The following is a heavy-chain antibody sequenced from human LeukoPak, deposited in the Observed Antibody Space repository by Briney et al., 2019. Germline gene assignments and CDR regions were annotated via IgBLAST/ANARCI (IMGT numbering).Heavy chain of an antibody. J-gene: IGHJ4*02. CDR2: IHHSGLT. CDR1: GVSISSGPYY. CDR3: AASYYDTLNGLDY. V-gene: IGHV4-31*03. Sequence: SETLSLTCTASGVSISSGPYYWTWVRQYPGGGLEYIGYIHHSGLTYYNPSLKSRLTISMDTSESQFSLQLRSVTAADTAVFFCAASYYDTLNGLDYWGQGTRVTVSS. D-gene: IGHD3-9*01.